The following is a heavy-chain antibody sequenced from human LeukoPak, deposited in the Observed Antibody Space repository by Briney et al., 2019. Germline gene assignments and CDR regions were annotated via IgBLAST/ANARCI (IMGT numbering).Heavy chain of an antibody. CDR1: GFTFSDYY. V-gene: IGHV4-34*01. Sequence: GSLRLSCAASGFTFSDYYMSWIRQAPGKGLEWIGEINHSGSTNYNPSLKSRVTISVDTSKNQFSLKLSSVTAADTAVYYCARGYYSQGYYYYMDVWGKGTTVTVSS. CDR3: ARGYYSQGYYYYMDV. D-gene: IGHD3-10*01. J-gene: IGHJ6*03. CDR2: INHSGST.